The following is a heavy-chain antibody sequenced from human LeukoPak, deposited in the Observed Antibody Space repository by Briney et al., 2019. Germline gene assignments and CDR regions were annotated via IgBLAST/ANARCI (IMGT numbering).Heavy chain of an antibody. CDR2: IYHSGST. CDR3: ARDCSSTSCYTGWAFDI. V-gene: IGHV4-38-2*02. J-gene: IGHJ3*02. D-gene: IGHD2-2*02. CDR1: GYSISSGYY. Sequence: SETLSLTCTVSGYSISSGYYWGWIRQPPGEGLEWIGSIYHSGSTYYNPSLKSRVTISVDTSKNQFSLKLSSVTAADTAVYYCARDCSSTSCYTGWAFDIWGQGTMVTVSS.